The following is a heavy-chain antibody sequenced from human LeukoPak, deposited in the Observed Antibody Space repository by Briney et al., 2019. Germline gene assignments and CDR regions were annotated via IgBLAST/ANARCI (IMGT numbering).Heavy chain of an antibody. J-gene: IGHJ5*02. CDR2: MYNSGST. CDR3: ARNTSSSPWFDP. D-gene: IGHD6-6*01. Sequence: SETLSLTCTVSGGSISSYHWSWFRQAPGKGLEWIGYMYNSGSTNFNPSLKSRVTISVDTSKNQFSLKVTSMTAADTAVYYCARNTSSSPWFDPWGQGTLVTVSS. CDR1: GGSISSYH. V-gene: IGHV4-59*01.